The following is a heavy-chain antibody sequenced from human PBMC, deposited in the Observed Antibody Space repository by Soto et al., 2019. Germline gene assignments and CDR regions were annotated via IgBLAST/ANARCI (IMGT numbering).Heavy chain of an antibody. D-gene: IGHD6-19*01. Sequence: SETLSLTCTVSGGSISGYYWSWIRQPPGKGLEWIGYVYYSGNTNYNPSLKSRVTISVDTSKNQFSLKLSSVTAADTAVYYCARERDSRGRRNWFEPWGQGTVVTVSS. CDR2: VYYSGNT. V-gene: IGHV4-59*01. CDR3: ARERDSRGRRNWFEP. CDR1: GGSISGYY. J-gene: IGHJ5*02.